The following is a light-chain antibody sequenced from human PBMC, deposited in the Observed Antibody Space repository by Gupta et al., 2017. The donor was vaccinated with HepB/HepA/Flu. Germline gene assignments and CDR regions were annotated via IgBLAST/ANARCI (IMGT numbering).Light chain of an antibody. CDR2: LGS. Sequence: DIVMTQSQLSLPVTPGEPASISCRSSQSLLHSNGYNYLDWYLQKPGQSPQLLIYLGSNRASGVPDRFSGSGSGTDFTLKISRVEAEDVGVYYCMQALQTRITFGQGTRLEIK. CDR1: QSLLHSNGYNY. J-gene: IGKJ5*01. CDR3: MQALQTRIT. V-gene: IGKV2-28*01.